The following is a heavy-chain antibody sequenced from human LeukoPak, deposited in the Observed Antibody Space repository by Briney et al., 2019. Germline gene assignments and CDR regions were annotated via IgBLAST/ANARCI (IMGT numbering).Heavy chain of an antibody. V-gene: IGHV4-61*05. CDR3: ARHEETPYYYDSSGWGFDY. J-gene: IGHJ4*02. Sequence: SETLSLTCTVSGGSISSSSYYWSWIRQPPGMGLEWIGYIYYSGSTNYNPSLKSRVTISVDTSKNQFSLRLSSVTAADTAVYFCARHEETPYYYDSSGWGFDYWGQGTLVTVSS. D-gene: IGHD3-22*01. CDR1: GGSISSSSYY. CDR2: IYYSGST.